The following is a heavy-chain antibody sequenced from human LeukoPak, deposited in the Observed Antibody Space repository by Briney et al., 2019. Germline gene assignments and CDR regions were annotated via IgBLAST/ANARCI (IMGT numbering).Heavy chain of an antibody. Sequence: GGSLRLSCEASGFIFHDYTMHWVRQAPGKGLEWFAGSTYNSASRGYADSVKGRFTVSRDNHKMSLYLQMDRLVNEDTALYYCAKDLTSIGVESGNNHWGQGILVTVS. CDR2: STYNSASR. V-gene: IGHV3-9*01. D-gene: IGHD3-3*01. CDR3: AKDLTSIGVESGNNH. J-gene: IGHJ1*01. CDR1: GFIFHDYT.